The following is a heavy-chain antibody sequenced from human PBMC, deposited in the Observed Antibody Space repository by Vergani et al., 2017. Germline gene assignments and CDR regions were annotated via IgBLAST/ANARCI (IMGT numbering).Heavy chain of an antibody. J-gene: IGHJ4*02. D-gene: IGHD4/OR15-4a*01. V-gene: IGHV4-39*01. Sequence: QMQLQESGPGLVKPSETLSLSCTVSGDSISTSSYAWGWIRQPPGKTLEWIGTVFYGGRTSSNPSLKSRVTLSLDTSKKQISLHLTSVTAADTAIYYCARHISLVRPSSMTAFDYWGQGTLVTVSS. CDR1: GDSISTSSYA. CDR3: ARHISLVRPSSMTAFDY. CDR2: VFYGGRT.